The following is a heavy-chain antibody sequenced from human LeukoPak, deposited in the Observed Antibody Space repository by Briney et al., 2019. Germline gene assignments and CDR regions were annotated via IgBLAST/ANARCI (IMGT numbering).Heavy chain of an antibody. CDR1: GFTFSSYG. V-gene: IGHV3-30*02. D-gene: IGHD5-18*01. CDR3: AKAGRGYSSVYYYMDV. CDR2: IRYDGSNK. J-gene: IGHJ6*03. Sequence: PGGSLRLSCAASGFTFSSYGMHWVRQAPGKGLEWVAFIRYDGSNKYYADSVKGRFTISRDNSKNTLYLQMNSLRAEDTAVYYCAKAGRGYSSVYYYMDVWDKGTTVTVSS.